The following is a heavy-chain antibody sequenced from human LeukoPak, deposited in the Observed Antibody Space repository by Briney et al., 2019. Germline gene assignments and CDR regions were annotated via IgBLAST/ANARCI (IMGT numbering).Heavy chain of an antibody. V-gene: IGHV4-59*01. CDR3: ARETYYYDSTYPDY. J-gene: IGHJ4*02. D-gene: IGHD3-22*01. CDR1: GGSISSYY. CDR2: IYYSGST. Sequence: SETLSLTCTVSGGSISSYYWSWIRQLPGKGLEWIGYIYYSGSTNYSPSLRSRVTISVDTSKNQFSLKLRSVTAADTAVYYCARETYYYDSTYPDYWGQGTLVTVSS.